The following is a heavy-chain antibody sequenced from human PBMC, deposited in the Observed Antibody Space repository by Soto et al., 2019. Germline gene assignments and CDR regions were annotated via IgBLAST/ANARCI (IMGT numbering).Heavy chain of an antibody. Sequence: GGSLRLSCAASGFTFSSYAMSWVRQAPGKGLEWVSAISGSGGSTYYADSVKGRFTISRDNSKNTLYLQMNSLRAEDKAVYYCAKGQYYDFWSGYYDYWGQGTLVTVSS. CDR3: AKGQYYDFWSGYYDY. CDR2: ISGSGGST. J-gene: IGHJ4*02. CDR1: GFTFSSYA. V-gene: IGHV3-23*01. D-gene: IGHD3-3*01.